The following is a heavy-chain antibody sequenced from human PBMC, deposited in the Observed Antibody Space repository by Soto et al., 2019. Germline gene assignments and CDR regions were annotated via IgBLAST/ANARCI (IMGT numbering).Heavy chain of an antibody. V-gene: IGHV1-8*01. CDR3: ARGRRSGGSCYLY. CDR1: GYSFTSYD. CDR2: MNPNSGNT. Sequence: QVQLAQSGAGVKKPGASVKVSCKASGYSFTSYDINWVRQATGQGLEWMGWMNPNSGNTGYAQKLQGRVTMTRNTSISTAYMELTSLTSDDTAVYYCARGRRSGGSCYLYWGQGTLVTVSS. J-gene: IGHJ4*02. D-gene: IGHD2-15*01.